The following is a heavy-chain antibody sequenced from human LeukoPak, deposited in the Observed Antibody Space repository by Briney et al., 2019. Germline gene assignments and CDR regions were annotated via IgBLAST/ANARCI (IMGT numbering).Heavy chain of an antibody. J-gene: IGHJ3*02. CDR1: GGSVSSNSDY. CDR3: ARVFRGVVTPTYAFDI. CDR2: IYSGGLT. D-gene: IGHD4-23*01. V-gene: IGHV4-61*02. Sequence: TSETLSLTCTVSGGSVSSNSDYWSWIRQPAGEGLKWIGRIYSGGLTNYNPSLKSRVSISVDTSKNQFSLKLSSVTAADTAVYYCARVFRGVVTPTYAFDIWGQGTMVTVSS.